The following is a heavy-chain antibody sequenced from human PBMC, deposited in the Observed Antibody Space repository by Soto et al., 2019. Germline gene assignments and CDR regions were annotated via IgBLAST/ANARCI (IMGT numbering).Heavy chain of an antibody. CDR3: ARAWVVVNFDY. J-gene: IGHJ4*02. Sequence: RASVKVSCKASGYTFTSYAMHWVRQAPGQRLEWMGWINAGNGNTKYSQKFQGRVTITRDTSASTAYMELSSLRSEDTAVYYCARAWVVVNFDYWGQGTLVTVSS. CDR2: INAGNGNT. V-gene: IGHV1-3*01. D-gene: IGHD3-22*01. CDR1: GYTFTSYA.